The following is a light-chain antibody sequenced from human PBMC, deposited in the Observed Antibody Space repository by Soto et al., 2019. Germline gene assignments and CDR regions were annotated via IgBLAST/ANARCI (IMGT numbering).Light chain of an antibody. J-gene: IGKJ1*01. CDR2: GAS. CDR3: QHYNYWPPKT. Sequence: EIVMTQSPATLSVSPGGRATLSCRASQSISDTLAWYQQKPGQAPRLLIYGASTRAPGFPARFSGSGSGTEFTLTISSLQSEDFAVYYCQHYNYWPPKTFGQGTKVDIK. V-gene: IGKV3-15*01. CDR1: QSISDT.